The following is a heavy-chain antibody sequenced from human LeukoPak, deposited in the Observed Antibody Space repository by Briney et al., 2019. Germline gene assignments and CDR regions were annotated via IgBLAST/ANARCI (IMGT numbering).Heavy chain of an antibody. V-gene: IGHV5-51*01. CDR3: ARRECSNGVCYYFDY. J-gene: IGHJ4*02. CDR2: IYPGDSDT. Sequence: GESLKISCKGSGYSFTSYWIGWVRQMPGKGLERMGIIYPGDSDTRYSPSFQGQVTISVDKSISTAYLQWSSLRASDTAMYYCARRECSNGVCYYFDYWGQGTLVTVS. CDR1: GYSFTSYW. D-gene: IGHD2-8*01.